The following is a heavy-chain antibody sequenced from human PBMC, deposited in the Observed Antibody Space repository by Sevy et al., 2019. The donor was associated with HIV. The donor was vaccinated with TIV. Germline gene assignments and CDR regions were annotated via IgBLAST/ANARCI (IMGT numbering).Heavy chain of an antibody. CDR3: AKVGYCSSTSCYSIYYGMDV. V-gene: IGHV3-23*01. D-gene: IGHD2-2*02. CDR1: GFTFSTYG. J-gene: IGHJ6*02. CDR2: ITGSGGST. Sequence: GGSLRLSCAASGFTFSTYGMHWVRQAPGKGLEWASGITGSGGSTYYADSVKGRFTISRDNSKNTRYLQMNSLRVEDTAVYYCAKVGYCSSTSCYSIYYGMDVWGQGTTVTVSS.